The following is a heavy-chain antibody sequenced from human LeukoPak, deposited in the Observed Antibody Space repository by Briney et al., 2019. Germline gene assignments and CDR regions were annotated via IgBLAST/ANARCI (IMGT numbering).Heavy chain of an antibody. CDR2: IYYSGST. CDR1: GGSVSSGSYY. CDR3: AREGLDYYDSSGARNFDY. Sequence: SETLSLTCTASGGSVSSGSYYWSWIRQPPGKGLEWIGYIYYSGSTNYNPSLKSRVTISVDTSKSQFSLKLSSVTAADTAVYYCAREGLDYYDSSGARNFDYWGQGTLVTVSS. D-gene: IGHD3-22*01. V-gene: IGHV4-61*01. J-gene: IGHJ4*02.